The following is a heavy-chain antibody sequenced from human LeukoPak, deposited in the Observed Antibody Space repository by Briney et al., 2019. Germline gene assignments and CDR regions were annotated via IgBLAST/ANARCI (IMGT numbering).Heavy chain of an antibody. Sequence: PSETLSLTCTVSGGSIGSSSYHWGWVRQPPGKGLEWIGSIYYTGGTYYNPSLKSRVTISVDMSKNQFSVKLSSVTAADTAVYYCARLRVEMAAYAFDIWGQGTKVTVSS. CDR3: ARLRVEMAAYAFDI. V-gene: IGHV4-39*01. D-gene: IGHD5-24*01. J-gene: IGHJ3*02. CDR1: GGSIGSSSYH. CDR2: IYYTGGT.